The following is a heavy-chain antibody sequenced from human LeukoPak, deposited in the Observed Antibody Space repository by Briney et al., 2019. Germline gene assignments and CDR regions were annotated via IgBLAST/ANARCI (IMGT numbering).Heavy chain of an antibody. CDR2: LYHSGSP. D-gene: IGHD6-25*01. V-gene: IGHV4-38-2*02. CDR3: ARARTTSTATSFFDY. J-gene: IGHJ4*02. Sequence: PSETLSLTCTVSGGSISSGYYWGWVRQPPGKGLEWIGYLYHSGSPYSNPSLKSRVTISIDTSNNQFSLKLSSVTAADTAVYYCARARTTSTATSFFDYWGQGTLVAVSS. CDR1: GGSISSGYY.